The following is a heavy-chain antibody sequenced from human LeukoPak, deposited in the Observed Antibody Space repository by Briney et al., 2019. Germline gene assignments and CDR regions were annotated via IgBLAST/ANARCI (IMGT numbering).Heavy chain of an antibody. J-gene: IGHJ3*02. CDR2: ISGSGGST. Sequence: GGSLRLSCAASGFTFSSYGMHWVRQAPGKGLEWVSAISGSGGSTYYADSVKGRFTISRDNSKNSLYLQMNSLRAEDTAVYYCAKDRSSYYYGSGSYDAFDIWGQGTMVTVSS. CDR3: AKDRSSYYYGSGSYDAFDI. V-gene: IGHV3-23*01. CDR1: GFTFSSYG. D-gene: IGHD3-10*01.